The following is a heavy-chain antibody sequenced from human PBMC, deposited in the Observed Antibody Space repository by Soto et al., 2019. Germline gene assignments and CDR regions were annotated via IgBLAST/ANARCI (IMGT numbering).Heavy chain of an antibody. J-gene: IGHJ4*02. CDR2: IIPIFGTA. V-gene: IGHV1-69*13. D-gene: IGHD4-4*01. CDR3: ARSKQYYFDY. CDR1: GGTFSSYA. Sequence: WASVKVSCKASGGTFSSYAISWVRQAPGQGLEWMGGIIPIFGTANYAQKFQGRVTITADESTSTAYMELSSLRSEDTAVYYCARSKQYYFDYWGQGTLVTVSS.